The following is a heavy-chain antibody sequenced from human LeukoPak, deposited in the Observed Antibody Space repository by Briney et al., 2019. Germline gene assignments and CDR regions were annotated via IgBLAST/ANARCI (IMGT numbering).Heavy chain of an antibody. CDR1: GFTFSSYG. CDR2: IRYDGSKK. CDR3: AKVNDYGDYVSFDY. V-gene: IGHV3-30*02. D-gene: IGHD4-17*01. J-gene: IGHJ4*02. Sequence: GGSLRLSCAASGFTFSSYGMHWVRQAPGKGLEWVAFIRYDGSKKYYADSVKGRFTISRDNSKNTLYLQMNSLRAEDTAVYYCAKVNDYGDYVSFDYWGQGTLVTVSS.